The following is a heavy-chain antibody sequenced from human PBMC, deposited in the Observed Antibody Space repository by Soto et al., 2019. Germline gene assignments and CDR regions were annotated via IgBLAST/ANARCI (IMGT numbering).Heavy chain of an antibody. J-gene: IGHJ6*02. CDR1: GGTFSSYA. V-gene: IGHV1-69*18. CDR3: ARVVMTTVSASYYYGMDV. Sequence: QVQLVQSGAEVKKPGSSVTVSCKASGGTFSSYAISWVRQAPGQGLEWMGRIIPFIGTANYAQKFQGRVTITADESTSTAYMELTSLRSEVTAVYYCARVVMTTVSASYYYGMDVWGQGTTVTVSS. D-gene: IGHD4-17*01. CDR2: IIPFIGTA.